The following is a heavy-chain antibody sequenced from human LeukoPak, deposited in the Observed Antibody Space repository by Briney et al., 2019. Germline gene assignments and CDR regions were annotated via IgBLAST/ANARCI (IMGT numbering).Heavy chain of an antibody. Sequence: ASVKVSCKASGYTFINYGISWVRQAPGQGLEWMGRIIPILGIANYAQKFQGRVTITADKSTSTAYMELSSLRSDDTAVYYCASSLGRYFDWLPVDYWGQGTLVTVSS. CDR1: GYTFINYG. J-gene: IGHJ4*02. V-gene: IGHV1-69*04. CDR3: ASSLGRYFDWLPVDY. D-gene: IGHD3-9*01. CDR2: IIPILGIA.